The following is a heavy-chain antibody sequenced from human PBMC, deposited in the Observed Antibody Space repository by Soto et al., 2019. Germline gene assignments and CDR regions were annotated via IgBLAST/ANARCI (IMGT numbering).Heavy chain of an antibody. CDR3: ASPDSSSGPRSFFFDY. J-gene: IGHJ4*02. V-gene: IGHV1-69*13. CDR1: GGTFSSYA. CDR2: IIPIFGTA. D-gene: IGHD3-22*01. Sequence: SVKVSCKASGGTFSSYALSWVRQAPGQGLEWMGGIIPIFGTANYAQKIQGRVTITADESTSTAYMELSSLRSEDTAVYYRASPDSSSGPRSFFFDYWGQGTLVTLSS.